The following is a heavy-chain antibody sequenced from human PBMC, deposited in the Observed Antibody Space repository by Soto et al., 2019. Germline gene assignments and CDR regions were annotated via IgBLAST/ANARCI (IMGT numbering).Heavy chain of an antibody. D-gene: IGHD2-2*01. CDR2: IYYSGST. J-gene: IGHJ6*02. CDR1: GGSISSSSYY. Sequence: SETLSLTCTVSGGSISSSSYYWGWIRQPPGKGLEWIGSIYYSGSTYYNPSLKSRVTISVDTSKNQFSLKLSSVTAADTAVYYCASNIVVVPAATLRYYYGMDVWGQGTTVSVYS. CDR3: ASNIVVVPAATLRYYYGMDV. V-gene: IGHV4-39*01.